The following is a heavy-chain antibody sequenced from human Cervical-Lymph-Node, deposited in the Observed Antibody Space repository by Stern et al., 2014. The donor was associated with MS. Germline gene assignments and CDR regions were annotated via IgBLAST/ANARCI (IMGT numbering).Heavy chain of an antibody. CDR1: GGSISSRY. J-gene: IGHJ4*02. CDR2: ISHSGDT. Sequence: VHLVESGPGLVKPSETLSLTCAVSGGSISSRYWGWIRQPPGKGLEWIGLISHSGDTKYNPSLKSRVTISLDTSKNQFTLKATPVTAADTAVYYCARLSTAVDFWGQGTLVTVSS. CDR3: ARLSTAVDF. V-gene: IGHV4-59*08.